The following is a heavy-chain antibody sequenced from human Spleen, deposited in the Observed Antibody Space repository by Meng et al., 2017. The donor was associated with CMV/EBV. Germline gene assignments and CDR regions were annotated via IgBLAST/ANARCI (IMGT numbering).Heavy chain of an antibody. D-gene: IGHD4-17*01. CDR1: GFIFSNYS. CDR3: ARVRVNYGDGRGAFDI. Sequence: GGSLRLSCAASGFIFSNYSMNWVRQAPGKGLEWVSGINWNGGITGYPDSVKGRFTISRDNTKSSLYLQMSRLRAEDTALYYCARVRVNYGDGRGAFDIWGQGTMVTVSS. CDR2: INWNGGIT. J-gene: IGHJ3*02. V-gene: IGHV3-20*04.